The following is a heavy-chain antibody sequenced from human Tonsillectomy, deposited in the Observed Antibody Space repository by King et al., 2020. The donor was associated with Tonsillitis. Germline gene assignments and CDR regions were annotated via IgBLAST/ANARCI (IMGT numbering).Heavy chain of an antibody. Sequence: VQLVESGGGLVQPGRSLRLSCAASGFTFDDYAMHWVRQAPGKGLEWVSGISWNSGSIGYADSVKGRFTISRDNAKNSLYLQMNSLRAEDTALYYCAKVDDSSGYYLGAFDMWGQGTMVTVSS. CDR1: GFTFDDYA. CDR2: ISWNSGSI. D-gene: IGHD3-22*01. J-gene: IGHJ3*02. V-gene: IGHV3-9*01. CDR3: AKVDDSSGYYLGAFDM.